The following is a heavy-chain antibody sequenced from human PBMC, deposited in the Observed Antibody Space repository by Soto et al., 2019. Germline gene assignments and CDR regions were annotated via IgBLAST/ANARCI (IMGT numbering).Heavy chain of an antibody. V-gene: IGHV3-23*01. Sequence: EVQLLESGGGLVQPGGSLRLSCAASGFTFSSYAMSWVRQAPGKGLEWVSAISGSGGSTYYADSVKGRFTISRDNSKKTLYLKMNSLRAEDTAVYYCAKDPLNYYDSSGYDFDYWGQGTLVTVSS. J-gene: IGHJ4*02. CDR1: GFTFSSYA. CDR2: ISGSGGST. CDR3: AKDPLNYYDSSGYDFDY. D-gene: IGHD3-22*01.